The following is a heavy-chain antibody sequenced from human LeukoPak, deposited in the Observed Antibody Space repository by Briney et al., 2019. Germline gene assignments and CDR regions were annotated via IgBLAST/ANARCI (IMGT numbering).Heavy chain of an antibody. CDR3: ARDLFPISWFES. V-gene: IGHV4-59*02. J-gene: IGHJ5*01. CDR2: IFHTGIT. D-gene: IGHD1-14*01. CDR1: GGSVTKYY. Sequence: TSETLSLTCTVSGGSVTKYYWHWIRQAPGKGLEWIGFIFHTGITNYNPSLKSRVTISVDTSKNQFSLKLTSVTAADTAVYFCARDLFPISWFESWGQGTLVTVSS.